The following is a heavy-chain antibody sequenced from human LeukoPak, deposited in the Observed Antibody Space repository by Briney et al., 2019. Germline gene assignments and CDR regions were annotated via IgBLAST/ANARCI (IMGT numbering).Heavy chain of an antibody. J-gene: IGHJ5*02. CDR2: INGDNGNT. CDR3: ARAPYDILTGYSLNWFDP. Sequence: ASVKVSCKASGYTFTTYAMHWVRQAPGQRLEWMGWINGDNGNTRYSQKFQGRVTITRDTSAYTAYMELRSLSSADTAVYFRARAPYDILTGYSLNWFDPWGQGTLVTVSS. CDR1: GYTFTTYA. V-gene: IGHV1-3*01. D-gene: IGHD3-9*01.